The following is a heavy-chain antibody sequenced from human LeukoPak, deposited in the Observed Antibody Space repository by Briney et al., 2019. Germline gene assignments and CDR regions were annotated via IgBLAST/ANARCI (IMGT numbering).Heavy chain of an antibody. CDR1: GGSISSGDYS. V-gene: IGHV4-30-4*01. J-gene: IGHJ6*02. CDR2: IYYSGST. CDR3: AREVDAGRYYYYYGMDV. Sequence: PSETLSLTCTVSGGSISSGDYSWSWIRQPPGKGLEWIGYIYYSGSTYYNPSLKSRVTISVDTSKNQFSLKLSSVTAADTAVYYCAREVDAGRYYYYYGMDVWGQGTTVTVSS. D-gene: IGHD1-14*01.